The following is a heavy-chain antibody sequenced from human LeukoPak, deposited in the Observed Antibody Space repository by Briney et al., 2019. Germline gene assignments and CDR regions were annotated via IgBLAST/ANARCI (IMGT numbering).Heavy chain of an antibody. CDR2: ISVSGNT. J-gene: IGHJ4*02. CDR1: GFTLSSYA. CDR3: AKAPVTTCSGAYCYPFDY. D-gene: IGHD2-15*01. Sequence: GGSLRLSCAASGFTLSSYAMSWVRQGPGKGLEWVSAISVSGNTYHADSVKGRFTISRDSYKNTLYPQMNSLRAEDAAVYYCAKAPVTTCSGAYCYPFDYWGQGTLVTVSS. V-gene: IGHV3-23*01.